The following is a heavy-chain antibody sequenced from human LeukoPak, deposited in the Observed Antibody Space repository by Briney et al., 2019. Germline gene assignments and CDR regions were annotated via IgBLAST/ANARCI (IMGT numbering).Heavy chain of an antibody. CDR2: ISGSGGST. V-gene: IGHV3-23*01. CDR3: AKDIGGSYHRFDY. D-gene: IGHD1-26*01. CDR1: GFTFSSYA. Sequence: PGASLRLSCAASGFTFSSYAMSRVRQAPGKGLEWVSAISGSGGSTYYADSVKGRFTISRDNSKNTLYLQMNSLRAEDTAVYYCAKDIGGSYHRFDYWGQGTLVTVSS. J-gene: IGHJ4*02.